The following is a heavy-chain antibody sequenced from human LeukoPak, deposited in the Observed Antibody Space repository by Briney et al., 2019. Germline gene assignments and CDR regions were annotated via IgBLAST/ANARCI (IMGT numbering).Heavy chain of an antibody. CDR1: GGSISSGDYY. J-gene: IGHJ6*04. D-gene: IGHD6-13*01. CDR2: IYYSGST. V-gene: IGHV4-30-4*01. Sequence: SETLSLTCTVSGGSISSGDYYWGWSRQPGGKGLEWIVYIYYSGSTYYNPSLKSRVTISVDTSKNQFSLKLSSVTAADTAVYYCARDSSSWYSYGMDVWGKGTTVTVSS. CDR3: ARDSSSWYSYGMDV.